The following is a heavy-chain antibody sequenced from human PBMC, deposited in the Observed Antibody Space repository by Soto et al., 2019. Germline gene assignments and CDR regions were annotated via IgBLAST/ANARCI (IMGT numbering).Heavy chain of an antibody. D-gene: IGHD6-13*01. CDR1: GGSLSGYY. CDR2: INHSGST. CDR3: ARGPYSSSWYDWFDP. Sequence: SETLSLTCAVYGGSLSGYYWSWMRQPPGKGLEWIGEINHSGSTNYNPSLKSRVTISVDTSKNQFSLKLSSVTAADTAVYYCARGPYSSSWYDWFDPWGQGTLVTVSS. J-gene: IGHJ5*02. V-gene: IGHV4-34*01.